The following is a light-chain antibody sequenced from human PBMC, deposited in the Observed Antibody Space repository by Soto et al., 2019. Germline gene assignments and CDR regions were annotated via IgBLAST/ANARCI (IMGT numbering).Light chain of an antibody. CDR3: QQYKSDPYT. CDR2: DAS. CDR1: QSVSSR. V-gene: IGKV1-5*01. J-gene: IGKJ2*01. Sequence: DIQMTQSPSTLSASVGDRVTITCRASQSVSSRLAWYQQKPGKAPTLVIYDASSSESGVPSRFSGSGSGTDFTLSISSLQPDDFAAYYCQQYKSDPYTFGQGTKLEIK.